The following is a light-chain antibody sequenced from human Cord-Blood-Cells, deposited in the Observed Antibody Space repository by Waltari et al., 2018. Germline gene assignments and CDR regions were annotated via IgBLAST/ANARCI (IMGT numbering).Light chain of an antibody. Sequence: QSVLTQPPSASGTPGQRVTISCSGSSSNIGSNYVYWYQQLPGTAPKLLIYMNNQRPSGVPDRFSGSNSGTSASLAIRGLRSEDEADYYCAAWDDSLSGRVFGGGTKLTVL. J-gene: IGLJ3*02. CDR1: SSNIGSNY. CDR2: MNN. CDR3: AAWDDSLSGRV. V-gene: IGLV1-47*01.